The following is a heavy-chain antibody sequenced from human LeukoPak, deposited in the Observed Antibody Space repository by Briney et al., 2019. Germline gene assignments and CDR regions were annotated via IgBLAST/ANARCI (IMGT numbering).Heavy chain of an antibody. J-gene: IGHJ5*02. V-gene: IGHV1-18*01. CDR2: ISAYNGNT. D-gene: IGHD1-26*01. CDR1: GYTFTSYG. Sequence: GASVKVSCKASGYTFTSYGISGVRQAPGQGREGMGWISAYNGNTNYAQKLQGRVTMTTDTSTSTAYLELRSLRSDDTAVYYCAREGGSYPHWFDPWGQGTLVTVSS. CDR3: AREGGSYPHWFDP.